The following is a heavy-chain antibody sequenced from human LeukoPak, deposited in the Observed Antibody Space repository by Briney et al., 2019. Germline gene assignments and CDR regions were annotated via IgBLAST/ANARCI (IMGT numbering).Heavy chain of an antibody. V-gene: IGHV3-7*05. CDR3: ARERGRTTVTWFYFDY. Sequence: PGGSLRLSCAASGLTFSTYWMSWVRQAPGKGLEWVASIKQDGSEKYYVDSVKGRFTISRDNAKNSLYLQMNSLRAEDTAVYYCARERGRTTVTWFYFDYWGQGTLVTVSS. J-gene: IGHJ4*02. D-gene: IGHD4-17*01. CDR2: IKQDGSEK. CDR1: GLTFSTYW.